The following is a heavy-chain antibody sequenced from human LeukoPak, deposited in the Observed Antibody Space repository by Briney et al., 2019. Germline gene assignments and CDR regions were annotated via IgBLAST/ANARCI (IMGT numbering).Heavy chain of an antibody. CDR2: IYSGGDT. V-gene: IGHV3-53*01. Sequence: GGSLRLSCKVSGLTVSRTYMTWVRQASGKAPEWLSVIYSGGDTNYADSVKGRFTISRDDSKNTLYLQLDSLRVEDTAVYFCGRGGRWELTDYWGQGTLVTVSS. CDR3: GRGGRWELTDY. CDR1: GLTVSRTY. D-gene: IGHD1-26*01. J-gene: IGHJ4*02.